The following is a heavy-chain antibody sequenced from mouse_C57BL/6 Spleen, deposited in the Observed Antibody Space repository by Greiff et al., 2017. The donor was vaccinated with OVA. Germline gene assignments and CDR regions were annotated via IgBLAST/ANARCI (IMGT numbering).Heavy chain of an antibody. CDR2: IYPGDGDT. V-gene: IGHV1-82*01. D-gene: IGHD4-1*01. CDR1: GYAFSSSW. Sequence: QVQLQQSGPELVKPGASVKISCKASGYAFSSSWMNWVKQRPGKGLEWIGRIYPGDGDTNYNGKFKGKATLTADKSSSTAYMQLSSLTSEDSAVYFCAINWDWGYWGQGTTLTVSS. CDR3: AINWDWGY. J-gene: IGHJ2*01.